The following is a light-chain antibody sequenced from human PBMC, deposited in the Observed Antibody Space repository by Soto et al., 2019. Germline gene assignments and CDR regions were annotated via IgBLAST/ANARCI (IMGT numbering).Light chain of an antibody. Sequence: ATRMTQSPSSFSASTGDRVNITCRADQGVSSYLAWYQQKPGRAPKLLLYAASTLQSGVPSTFSGSGSGTDFTLTISCLQSEDFATYFCQQYSTYPFTFGPGTKVDVK. CDR3: QQYSTYPFT. V-gene: IGKV1-8*01. J-gene: IGKJ3*01. CDR2: AAS. CDR1: QGVSSY.